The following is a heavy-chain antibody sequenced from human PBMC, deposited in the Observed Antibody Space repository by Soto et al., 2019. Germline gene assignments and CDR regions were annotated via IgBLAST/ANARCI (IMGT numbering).Heavy chain of an antibody. CDR3: AKEVASGRYCSGGSCYTGGAFDY. J-gene: IGHJ4*02. Sequence: GGSLRLSCAASGFAFSGYAMSWVRQAPGKGLEWVSAISGSGGSTYYADSVKGRFTISRDNSKNTLYLQMNSLRAEDTAVYYCAKEVASGRYCSGGSCYTGGAFDYWGQGTLVTVSS. V-gene: IGHV3-23*01. CDR1: GFAFSGYA. CDR2: ISGSGGST. D-gene: IGHD2-15*01.